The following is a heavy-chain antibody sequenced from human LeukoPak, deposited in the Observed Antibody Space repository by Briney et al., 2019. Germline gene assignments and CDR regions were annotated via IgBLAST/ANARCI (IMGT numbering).Heavy chain of an antibody. CDR3: GRQGYTASYYFFDY. D-gene: IGHD1-26*01. Sequence: SETLSLTCTVSGGSISSYYWSWIRQPAGKGLEWIGRIYTTGTTQYNPSLKSRVTMSVGTSTNQFSLNLRSMTAADTAVYYCGRQGYTASYYFFDYWSQGTLVAVS. V-gene: IGHV4-4*07. CDR2: IYTTGTT. J-gene: IGHJ4*02. CDR1: GGSISSYY.